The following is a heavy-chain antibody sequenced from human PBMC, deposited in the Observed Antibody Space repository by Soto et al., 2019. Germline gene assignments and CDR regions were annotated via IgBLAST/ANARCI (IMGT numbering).Heavy chain of an antibody. Sequence: PSETLSLTCTVSGGSISSYYWSWIRQPPGKGLEWIGYIYYSGSTNYNPSLKSRVTISVDTSKNQFSLKLSSVTAADTAVYYCARVAPSPPWDYWIDYWGQGPLVTVSS. CDR1: GGSISSYY. V-gene: IGHV4-59*01. CDR3: ARVAPSPPWDYWIDY. D-gene: IGHD1-7*01. CDR2: IYYSGST. J-gene: IGHJ4*02.